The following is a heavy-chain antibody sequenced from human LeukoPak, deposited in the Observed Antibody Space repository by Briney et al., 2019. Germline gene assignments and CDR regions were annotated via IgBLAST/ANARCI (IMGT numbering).Heavy chain of an antibody. Sequence: SETLSLTCSVSGDSISGISYYWGWIRQPPGKGLEWIGKIYYSGSSYNSPSLESRVVISLDTSRNQFSLKLTSVTATDTAVYYCARQGAVGATGFDFWGQGILVTVSS. CDR1: GDSISGISYY. D-gene: IGHD1-26*01. J-gene: IGHJ4*02. V-gene: IGHV4-39*01. CDR2: IYYSGSS. CDR3: ARQGAVGATGFDF.